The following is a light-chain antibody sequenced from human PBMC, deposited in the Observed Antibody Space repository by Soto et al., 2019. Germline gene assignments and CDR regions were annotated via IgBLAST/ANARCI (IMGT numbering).Light chain of an antibody. CDR3: QLYNSYWT. V-gene: IGKV1-5*01. CDR2: DAS. Sequence: DIQMTQSPSTLSASLGDRATITCRSSQSISNWFAWYQQRPGKAPKRLIYDASSLEGGVPSRFSGSGSGTEFTLTISSLEADDFATYYCQLYNSYWTFGQGTKVDIK. CDR1: QSISNW. J-gene: IGKJ1*01.